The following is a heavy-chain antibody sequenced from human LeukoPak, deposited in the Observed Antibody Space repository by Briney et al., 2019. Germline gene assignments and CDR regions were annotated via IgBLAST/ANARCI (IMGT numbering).Heavy chain of an antibody. J-gene: IGHJ3*02. CDR3: ARSDIVATTADAFDI. D-gene: IGHD5-12*01. CDR2: IYYSGST. Sequence: SETLSLTCTVSGGSISSCYWSWIRQPPGKGLEWIGYIYYSGSTNYNPSLKSRVTISVDTSKNQFSLKLSSVTAADTAVYYCARSDIVATTADAFDIWGQGTMVAVSS. CDR1: GGSISSCY. V-gene: IGHV4-59*08.